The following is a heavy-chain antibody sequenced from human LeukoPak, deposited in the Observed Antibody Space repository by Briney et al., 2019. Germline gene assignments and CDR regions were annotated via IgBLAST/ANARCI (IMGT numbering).Heavy chain of an antibody. D-gene: IGHD2-8*01. CDR2: IYYSGST. CDR3: ARYFRYYRY. J-gene: IGHJ4*02. CDR1: GGSISSYY. Sequence: SETLSLTCTVSGGSISSYYWSWIRQPPGKGLEWIGYIYYSGSTNYNPSLKSRVTISVDTSKNQFSLKLSSVTAADPAVYYCARYFRYYRYWGQGTLVTVSS. V-gene: IGHV4-59*01.